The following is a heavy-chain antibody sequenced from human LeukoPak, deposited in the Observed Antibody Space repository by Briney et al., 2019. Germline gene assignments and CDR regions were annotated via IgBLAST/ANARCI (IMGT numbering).Heavy chain of an antibody. CDR3: ASVTSDEYYYYYMDV. CDR1: GGSFSGYY. D-gene: IGHD2-2*01. V-gene: IGHV4-34*01. CDR2: INHSGST. Sequence: SETLSLTCAVYGGSFSGYYWSWIRQPPGKGLEWIGEINHSGSTYYNPSLKSRVTISVDTSKNQFSLKLSSVTAADTAVYYCASVTSDEYYYYYMDVWGKGTTVTVSS. J-gene: IGHJ6*03.